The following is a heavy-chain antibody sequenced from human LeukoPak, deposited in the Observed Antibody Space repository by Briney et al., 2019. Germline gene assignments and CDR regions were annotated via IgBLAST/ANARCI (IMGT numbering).Heavy chain of an antibody. Sequence: GGSLRLSCAASGFTFSSDAMSWVRQAPGKGLEWVSVISGRGGNTYYADSVKGRFTISRDNSQNTLYLQMNSLRAEDTAVYYCAKDHNVWGSYRFQHFDYWGQGTRVTVSS. D-gene: IGHD3-16*02. V-gene: IGHV3-23*01. CDR3: AKDHNVWGSYRFQHFDY. J-gene: IGHJ4*02. CDR1: GFTFSSDA. CDR2: ISGRGGNT.